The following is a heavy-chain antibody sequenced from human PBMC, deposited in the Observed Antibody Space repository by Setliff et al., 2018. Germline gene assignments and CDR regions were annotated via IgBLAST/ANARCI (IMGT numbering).Heavy chain of an antibody. CDR2: IHSSGST. D-gene: IGHD3-22*01. V-gene: IGHV4-61*10. J-gene: IGHJ3*01. CDR3: ARGLHDSSGDNYVGAFDV. CDR1: GGSVTTSRYY. Sequence: PSETLSLTCSVSGGSVTTSRYYWSRIRQPAGKGLEWIGRIHSSGSTKFNPSLESRVTMSVDTSKNQLSLNLNSVTAADTAVYYCARGLHDSSGDNYVGAFDVWGQGTMVTVSS.